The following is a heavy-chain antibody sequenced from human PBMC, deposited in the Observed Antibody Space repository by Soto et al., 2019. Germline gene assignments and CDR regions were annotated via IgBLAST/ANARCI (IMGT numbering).Heavy chain of an antibody. CDR3: ARTTRDYYDSSGRRGGLHY. CDR1: GFTFSSYA. CDR2: ISGSGGST. V-gene: IGHV3-23*01. Sequence: GGSLRLSCAASGFTFSSYAMSWVRQAPGKGLEWVSAISGSGGSTYYADSVKGRFTISRDNSKNTLYLQMNSLRAEDTAVYYCARTTRDYYDSSGRRGGLHYWGQGTLVTVSS. J-gene: IGHJ4*02. D-gene: IGHD3-22*01.